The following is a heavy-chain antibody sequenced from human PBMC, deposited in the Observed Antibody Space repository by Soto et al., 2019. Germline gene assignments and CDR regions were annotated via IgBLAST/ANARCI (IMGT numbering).Heavy chain of an antibody. Sequence: SETLSLTCSVSGGSVSSDAYYRSWIRQPPGKTLEWIGFILSGGGTSTNPSLRSRLSISVDTSRNQFSLRLTSVTASDTGVYFCAKGFSSGWYVDSWGRGTLVTVSS. J-gene: IGHJ4*02. CDR1: GGSVSSDAYY. CDR3: AKGFSSGWYVDS. V-gene: IGHV4-61*08. CDR2: ILSGGGT. D-gene: IGHD6-19*01.